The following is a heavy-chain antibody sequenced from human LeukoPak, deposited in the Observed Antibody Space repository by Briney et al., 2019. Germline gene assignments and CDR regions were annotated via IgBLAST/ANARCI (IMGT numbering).Heavy chain of an antibody. J-gene: IGHJ6*02. CDR1: GGSISSYY. CDR2: IYYSGST. D-gene: IGHD4-17*01. V-gene: IGHV4-59*01. Sequence: SETLSLTCTVSGGSISSYYWSWIRQPPGKGLEWIGYIYYSGSTNYNPSLKSRVTISVDTSKNQFSLKLSSVTAADTAVYYCARGRDPPPVHYYYYYGMDVWGQGTTVTVSS. CDR3: ARGRDPPPVHYYYYYGMDV.